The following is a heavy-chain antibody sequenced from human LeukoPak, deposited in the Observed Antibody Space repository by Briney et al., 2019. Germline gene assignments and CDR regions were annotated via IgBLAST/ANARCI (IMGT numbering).Heavy chain of an antibody. J-gene: IGHJ4*02. CDR1: GFTFSSYA. D-gene: IGHD6-19*01. Sequence: GGSLRLSCAASGFTFSSYAMSWVRQAPGKGLEWVSGISGSGGSTYYADSVKGRFTISRDNSKKTLYLQMSSLRAEDAAVYYCARAGSGWYYSFDCWGQGTLVTVSS. V-gene: IGHV3-23*01. CDR2: ISGSGGST. CDR3: ARAGSGWYYSFDC.